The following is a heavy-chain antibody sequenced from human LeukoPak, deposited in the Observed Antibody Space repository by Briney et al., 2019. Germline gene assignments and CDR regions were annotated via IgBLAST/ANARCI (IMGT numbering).Heavy chain of an antibody. J-gene: IGHJ4*02. D-gene: IGHD5-24*01. CDR3: VRHRDGYNPLDY. CDR2: IYPGNSDT. CDR1: GSSFTSYW. V-gene: IGHV5-51*01. Sequence: GASLKISFKGSGSSFTSYWIGWVRPMPGIGLDWMGIIYPGNSDTRYSPSFQGQVTISADKSIDTAYLQWSSLKASDTAIYYCVRHRDGYNPLDYWGQGTLVTVSS.